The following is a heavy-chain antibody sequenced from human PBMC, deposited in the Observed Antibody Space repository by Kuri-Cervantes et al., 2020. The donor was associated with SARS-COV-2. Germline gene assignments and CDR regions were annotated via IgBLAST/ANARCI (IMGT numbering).Heavy chain of an antibody. J-gene: IGHJ4*02. CDR1: GGSISSGDYY. CDR2: IYYSGST. CDR3: ARGGVDTAMGADY. D-gene: IGHD5-18*01. Sequence: LRLSCTVSGGSISSGDYYWSWIRQPPGKGLEWIGYIYYSGSTYYNPSLKSRVTISVDTSKNQFSLKLSSVTAADTAVYYCARGGVDTAMGADYWGQGTLVTVSS. V-gene: IGHV4-30-4*08.